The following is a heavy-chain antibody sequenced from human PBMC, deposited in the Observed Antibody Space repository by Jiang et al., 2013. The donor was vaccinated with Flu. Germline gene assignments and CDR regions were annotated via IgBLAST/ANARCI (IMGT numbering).Heavy chain of an antibody. CDR1: GGSISSSSHY. J-gene: IGHJ6*03. V-gene: IGHV4-39*07. D-gene: IGHD6-19*01. Sequence: SGSGLVKPSETLSLTCTVSGGSISSSSHYWGWIRQPPGKGLEWIGSIYYSGSTYYNPSLKSRVTISVDTSKNQFSLKLSSVTAADTAVYYCARHPPRMQSLYYYMDVWGKGTTVTVSS. CDR3: ARHPPRMQSLYYYMDV. CDR2: IYYSGST.